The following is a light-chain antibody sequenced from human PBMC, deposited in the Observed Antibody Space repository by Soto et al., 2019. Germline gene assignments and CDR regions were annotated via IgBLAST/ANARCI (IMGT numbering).Light chain of an antibody. CDR3: AAWDDSLNGEVV. J-gene: IGLJ2*01. CDR1: SSNIGSNS. V-gene: IGLV1-44*01. Sequence: QSVLTQPPSASGTPGQRVTISCSGSSSNIGSNSVNWYQQLPGTAPKLLIYSTNQRPSGVPDRFSGSKSDTSASLAISGLQSEDEADYYCAAWDDSLNGEVVFGGGTTLTV. CDR2: STN.